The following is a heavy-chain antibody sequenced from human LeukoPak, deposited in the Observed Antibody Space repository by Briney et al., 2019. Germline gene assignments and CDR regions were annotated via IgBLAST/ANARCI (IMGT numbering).Heavy chain of an antibody. CDR3: ARVCRSQLPYYYYMDV. D-gene: IGHD2-2*01. CDR2: IYYSGST. V-gene: IGHV4-59*12. Sequence: SETLSLTCTVSGGSISSYYWSWIRQPPGKGLEWIGYIYYSGSTNYNPSLKSRVTISVDTSKNQFSLKLSSVTAADTAVYYCARVCRSQLPYYYYMDVWGKGTTVTVSS. J-gene: IGHJ6*03. CDR1: GGSISSYY.